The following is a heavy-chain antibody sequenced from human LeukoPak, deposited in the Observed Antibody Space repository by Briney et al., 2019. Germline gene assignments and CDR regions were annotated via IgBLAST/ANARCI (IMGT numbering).Heavy chain of an antibody. Sequence: ASVKVSCMASGYTFTSYGISWVRQAPGQGVEWMGWISAYNGNTNYAQRLQGRVTMTTDTSTSTAYMELRSLRSGDTAMYYCARGDGITLYYFDYWGQGTLVTVSS. J-gene: IGHJ4*02. D-gene: IGHD3-10*01. CDR2: ISAYNGNT. V-gene: IGHV1-18*01. CDR3: ARGDGITLYYFDY. CDR1: GYTFTSYG.